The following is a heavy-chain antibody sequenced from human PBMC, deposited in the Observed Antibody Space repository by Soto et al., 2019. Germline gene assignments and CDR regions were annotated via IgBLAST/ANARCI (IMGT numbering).Heavy chain of an antibody. J-gene: IGHJ4*02. CDR2: IPHDGTYQ. CDR1: GFIFGNYG. D-gene: IGHD1-1*01. Sequence: QVQLVESGGGVVQPGGSLRLSCTASGFIFGNYGMHWVRQAPGKGLQWVAVIPHDGTYQFYLDSVKGRFTISRDNSKDTLFLDLISLRVEDTAVYYCVSDVYNVDNGLDHWGQGTLVTVSS. V-gene: IGHV3-30*19. CDR3: VSDVYNVDNGLDH.